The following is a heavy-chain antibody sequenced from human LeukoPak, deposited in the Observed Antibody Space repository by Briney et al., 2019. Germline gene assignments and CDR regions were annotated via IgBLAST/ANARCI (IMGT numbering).Heavy chain of an antibody. CDR2: IFYSGNT. J-gene: IGHJ4*02. D-gene: IGHD5-12*01. CDR3: ARDRWLGY. Sequence: SETLSLTCTVSGGSIGGSIYYWGWIRQPPGKGLEWIGSIFYSGNTYYNPSLKSRVTISVGTSKNQFSLKLSSVTAADTAVYYCARDRWLGYWGQGTLVTVSS. V-gene: IGHV4-39*02. CDR1: GGSIGGSIYY.